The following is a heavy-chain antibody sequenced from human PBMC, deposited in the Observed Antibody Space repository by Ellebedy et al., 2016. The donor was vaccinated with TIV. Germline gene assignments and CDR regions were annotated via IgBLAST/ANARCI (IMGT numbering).Heavy chain of an antibody. CDR2: IYYSGST. V-gene: IGHV4-31*03. Sequence: SETLSLTXTVSGGSISSGGYYWSWIRQHPGKGLEWIGYIYYSGSTYYNPSLKSRVTISVDTSKNQFSLKLSSVTAADTAVYYCARDVRFRPGGMDVWGQGTTVTVSS. CDR3: ARDVRFRPGGMDV. CDR1: GGSISSGGYY. D-gene: IGHD3-3*01. J-gene: IGHJ6*02.